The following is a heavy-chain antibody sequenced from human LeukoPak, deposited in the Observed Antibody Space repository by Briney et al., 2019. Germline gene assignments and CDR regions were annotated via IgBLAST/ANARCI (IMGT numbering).Heavy chain of an antibody. CDR1: GFTFSGYS. CDR2: IISSGRSI. Sequence: PGGSLRLSCAASGFTFSGYSMNWVRQTAGKGLEWVSSIISSGRSIYYADSMRGRFTISRDNAKNSLFLQMNSLRAEDTGVYYCVRSDSGRYEFDQWVQGTLVTVSS. D-gene: IGHD6-13*01. CDR3: VRSDSGRYEFDQ. J-gene: IGHJ4*02. V-gene: IGHV3-21*01.